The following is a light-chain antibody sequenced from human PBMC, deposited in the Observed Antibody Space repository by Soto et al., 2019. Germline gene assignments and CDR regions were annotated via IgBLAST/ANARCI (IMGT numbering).Light chain of an antibody. J-gene: IGKJ5*01. CDR3: EPTFLTPS. CDR2: SAS. V-gene: IGKV1-39*01. Sequence: DIQMTQSPKSLSTSIGDRVTITCRASQRINIYLNWYRQKPGKAPELLIYSASNLQSGVPSRFSGSGSGTDFTLTIICLQPEDFATYYCEPTFLTPSFAQGTRLEV. CDR1: QRINIY.